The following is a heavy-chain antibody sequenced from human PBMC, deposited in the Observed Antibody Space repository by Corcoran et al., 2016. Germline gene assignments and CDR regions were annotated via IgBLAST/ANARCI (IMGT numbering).Heavy chain of an antibody. J-gene: IGHJ2*01. Sequence: EVQLLESGGGLVQPGGSLRLSCAASGFTFRSYAMSWVRQAPGKGLEWVSAISGSGGSTYYADSVKGRFTIARDNSKNTLYLQMNSLRAEDTAVYYCAKVVVWFGEPWYFDLWGRGTLVTVSS. V-gene: IGHV3-23*01. CDR2: ISGSGGST. CDR1: GFTFRSYA. D-gene: IGHD3-10*01. CDR3: AKVVVWFGEPWYFDL.